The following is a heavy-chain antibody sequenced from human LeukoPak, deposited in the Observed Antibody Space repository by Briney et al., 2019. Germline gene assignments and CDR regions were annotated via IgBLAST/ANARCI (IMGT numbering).Heavy chain of an antibody. V-gene: IGHV4-4*07. CDR1: GGSISSFS. D-gene: IGHD3-9*01. Sequence: TSETLSLTCTVPGGSISSFSWSWIRQPAGKGLEWIWRIYTSGDTNYNPSLKSRVTISVDTSKNQFSLKLSSVTAADTAVYYFARRGDDILTNWYFDLWGRGTLVTVSS. CDR3: ARRGDDILTNWYFDL. CDR2: IYTSGDT. J-gene: IGHJ2*01.